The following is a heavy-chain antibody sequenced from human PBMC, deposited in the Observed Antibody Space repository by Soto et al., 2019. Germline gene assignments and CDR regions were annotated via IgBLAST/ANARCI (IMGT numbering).Heavy chain of an antibody. J-gene: IGHJ6*02. CDR3: ARDRTERYCSSGSCLDYYYYGMDV. V-gene: IGHV4-30-4*01. Sequence: SETLSLTCTVSGGSISSGDYYWSWIRQPPGKGLEWIGYIYYSGSTYYNPSLKSRVTISVDTSKNQFSLKLSSVTAADTAVYYCARDRTERYCSSGSCLDYYYYGMDVWGQGTTVTVSS. CDR2: IYYSGST. CDR1: GGSISSGDYY. D-gene: IGHD2-15*01.